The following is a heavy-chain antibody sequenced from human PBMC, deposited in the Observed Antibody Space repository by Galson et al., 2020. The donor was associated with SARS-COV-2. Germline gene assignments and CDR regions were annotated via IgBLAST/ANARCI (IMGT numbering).Heavy chain of an antibody. D-gene: IGHD3-16*02. Sequence: GESLKISCKASGYTFTGYYMHWVRQAPGQGLEWMGWINPNSGGTNYAQKFQGRVTMTRDTSISTAYMELSRLRSDDTAVYYCARGGVMITFGGVIVIPFDYWGQGTLVTVSS. J-gene: IGHJ4*02. CDR1: GYTFTGYY. CDR3: ARGGVMITFGGVIVIPFDY. CDR2: INPNSGGT. V-gene: IGHV1-2*02.